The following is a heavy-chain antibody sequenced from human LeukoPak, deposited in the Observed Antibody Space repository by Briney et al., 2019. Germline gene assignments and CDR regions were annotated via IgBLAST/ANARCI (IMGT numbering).Heavy chain of an antibody. J-gene: IGHJ6*03. Sequence: SETLSLTCTVSGDSLRKSTFYWVWIRQPPGKGLEWIGSIYYSGGADYNPSLQSRVTISVDTSKNELSLKVRSVTAADTAVYYCARDMLSLRSNYYMDVWGKGTTVTVSS. CDR2: IYYSGGA. V-gene: IGHV4-39*07. CDR3: ARDMLSLRSNYYMDV. D-gene: IGHD3-3*01. CDR1: GDSLRKSTFY.